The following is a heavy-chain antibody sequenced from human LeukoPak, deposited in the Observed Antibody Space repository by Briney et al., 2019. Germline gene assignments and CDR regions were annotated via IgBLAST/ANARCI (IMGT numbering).Heavy chain of an antibody. CDR1: GGSFSPAH. CDR3: ATGRDPYKTGH. CDR2: ICDNGHT. D-gene: IGHD3-10*01. V-gene: IGHV4-59*01. J-gene: IGHJ4*02. Sequence: SESLSLTCTFSGGSFSPAHWSWIRQPPGKGLEWIGVICDNGHTDYDPSLQSRVTISVDTSKRQFSLKLSSLAAADTAVYYCATGRDPYKTGHWGQGTLVTVSS.